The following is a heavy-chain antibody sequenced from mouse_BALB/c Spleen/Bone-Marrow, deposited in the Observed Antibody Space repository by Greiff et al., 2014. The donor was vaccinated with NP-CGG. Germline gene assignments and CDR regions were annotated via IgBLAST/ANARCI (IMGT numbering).Heavy chain of an antibody. CDR2: ISPCTGHS. J-gene: IGHJ3*01. Sequence: QVQLQQSGAELVKPWASVKLSCNASGYTFTNYWMQWGKQRPGQGLEWIGDISPCTGHSEYNQKFKDKATLTADKSSNIAYMQLSSLTSEDSAVYYCARYGDYPLFAYWGQGTLVTVSA. V-gene: IGHV1-7*01. CDR1: GYTFTNYW. D-gene: IGHD2-13*01. CDR3: ARYGDYPLFAY.